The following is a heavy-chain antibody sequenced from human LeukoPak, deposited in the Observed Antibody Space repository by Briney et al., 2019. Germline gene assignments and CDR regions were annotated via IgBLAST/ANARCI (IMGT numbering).Heavy chain of an antibody. Sequence: GGSLRLSCAASGVTFSSYAMSWGRHAPGKGLEWVSHISGSGGSTYYADSVKGRFTISTDNSENTMHLQIYSLRAEDRAANYCAKVLDGYNPLCDYWGQGTLVTVSS. CDR1: GVTFSSYA. D-gene: IGHD5-24*01. CDR2: ISGSGGST. CDR3: AKVLDGYNPLCDY. J-gene: IGHJ4*02. V-gene: IGHV3-23*01.